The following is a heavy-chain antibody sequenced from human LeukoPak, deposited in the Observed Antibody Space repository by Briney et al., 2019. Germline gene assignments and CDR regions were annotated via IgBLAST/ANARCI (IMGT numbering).Heavy chain of an antibody. CDR2: IRYDGSNK. D-gene: IGHD3-10*01. J-gene: IGHJ4*02. V-gene: IGHV3-30*02. Sequence: GGSLRLSCAASGLTFSSYGMHWVRQAPGKGLEWVAFIRYDGSNKYYADSVKGRFTISRDNSKNTLYLQMNSLRAEDTAVYYCAKDGYYGSGSYLDYWGQGTLVTVSS. CDR3: AKDGYYGSGSYLDY. CDR1: GLTFSSYG.